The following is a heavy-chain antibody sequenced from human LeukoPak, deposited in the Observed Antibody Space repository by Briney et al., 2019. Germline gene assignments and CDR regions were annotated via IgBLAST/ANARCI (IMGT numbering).Heavy chain of an antibody. D-gene: IGHD2-15*01. V-gene: IGHV3-23*01. CDR3: AKEGVVVVAATESHFQH. J-gene: IGHJ1*01. CDR2: ISGSGGST. CDR1: GFTFSSYA. Sequence: GGSLRLSCAASGFTFSSYAMSWVRQAPGKGLEWVSAISGSGGSTYYADFVKGRFTISRDNSKNTLYLQMNSLRAEDTAVYYCAKEGVVVVAATESHFQHWGQGTLVTVSS.